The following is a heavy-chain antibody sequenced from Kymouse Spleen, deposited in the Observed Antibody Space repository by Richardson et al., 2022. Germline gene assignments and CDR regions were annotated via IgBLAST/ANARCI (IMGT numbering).Heavy chain of an antibody. CDR3: AKDRYYGSGSYHLFDY. CDR2: ISWNSGSI. D-gene: IGHD3-10*01. J-gene: IGHJ4*02. Sequence: EVQLVESGGGLVQPGRSLRLSCAASGFTFDDYAMHWVRQAPGKGLEWVSGISWNSGSIGYADSVKGRFTISRDNAKNSLYLQMNSLRAEDTALYYCAKDRYYGSGSYHLFDYWGQGTLVTVSS. CDR1: GFTFDDYA. V-gene: IGHV3-9*01.